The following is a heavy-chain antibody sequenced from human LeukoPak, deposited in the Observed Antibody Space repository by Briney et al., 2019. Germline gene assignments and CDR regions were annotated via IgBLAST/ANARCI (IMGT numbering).Heavy chain of an antibody. D-gene: IGHD3-22*01. V-gene: IGHV1-69*05. CDR2: IIPMFGSA. Sequence: ASVKVSCKASGSTFSNYGSSWVRQAPGQGLEWMGRIIPMFGSANYAQKFQGRVTITTDKSTATTNMELSSLRSEDTAVYYCVRERRYDSSGYYFESDYWGQGTLVTVSS. J-gene: IGHJ4*02. CDR1: GSTFSNYG. CDR3: VRERRYDSSGYYFESDY.